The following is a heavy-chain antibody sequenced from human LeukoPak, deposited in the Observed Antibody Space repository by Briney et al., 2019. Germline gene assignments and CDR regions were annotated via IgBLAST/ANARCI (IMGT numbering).Heavy chain of an antibody. Sequence: GSLHLSCAASGFTISSNYISWARQAPGKGLEWVSVIYSGGSTYYADSVKGRFTISRHNSKNTLYLQMNSLRAEDTAVYYCARVYFSELGYYYAMDVWGQGTTVTVSS. J-gene: IGHJ6*02. D-gene: IGHD2/OR15-2a*01. CDR1: GFTISSNY. CDR2: IYSGGST. V-gene: IGHV3-53*04. CDR3: ARVYFSELGYYYAMDV.